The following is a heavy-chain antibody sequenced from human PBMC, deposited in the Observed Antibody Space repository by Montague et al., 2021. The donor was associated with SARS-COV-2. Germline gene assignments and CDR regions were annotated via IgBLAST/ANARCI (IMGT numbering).Heavy chain of an antibody. D-gene: IGHD5-18*01. Sequence: SLRLSCAASGFTFSTYGMYWVHQAPGKGLEWVAVISFDGSNKYYADSVKGRFTISRDNSKNTVYLQMNSLRGEDTAVYHCAKGDTSPGDYWGQGTLVTVSS. V-gene: IGHV3-30*18. J-gene: IGHJ4*02. CDR2: ISFDGSNK. CDR3: AKGDTSPGDY. CDR1: GFTFSTYG.